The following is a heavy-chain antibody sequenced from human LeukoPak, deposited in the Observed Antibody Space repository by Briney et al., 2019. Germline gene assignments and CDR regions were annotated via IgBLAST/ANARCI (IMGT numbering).Heavy chain of an antibody. J-gene: IGHJ6*03. Sequence: GGSLRLSCAASRFTFSSYSMNWVRQAPGKGLEWVSLIYSDGRTYYADSVKGRFTISRDNAKNSLSLQMNSLRAEDTAVYYCARDPYNGYYGDDYYYYMDVWGKGTTVTISS. V-gene: IGHV3-21*01. CDR1: RFTFSSYS. CDR3: ARDPYNGYYGDDYYYYMDV. CDR2: IYSDGRT. D-gene: IGHD4-17*01.